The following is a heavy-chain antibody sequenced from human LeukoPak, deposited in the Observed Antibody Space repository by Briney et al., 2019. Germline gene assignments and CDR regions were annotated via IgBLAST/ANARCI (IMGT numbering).Heavy chain of an antibody. CDR3: ARGYDSGYRLYYFDY. Sequence: PSETLSLTCAVYGGSFSGYYWSWIRQPPVKGLEWIGEINHSGSTNYNPSLKSRVTISVDTSKNQFSLKLSSVTAADTAVYYCARGYDSGYRLYYFDYWGQGTLVTVSS. CDR1: GGSFSGYY. D-gene: IGHD5-12*01. J-gene: IGHJ4*02. V-gene: IGHV4-34*01. CDR2: INHSGST.